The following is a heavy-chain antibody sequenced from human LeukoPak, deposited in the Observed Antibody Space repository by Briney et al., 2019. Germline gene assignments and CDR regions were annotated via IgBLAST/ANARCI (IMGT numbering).Heavy chain of an antibody. Sequence: PSETLSLTCTVSGGPFSGYYWNWIRQPPGKGLEWIGYIYYNGRTNYNPSLKSRVTISVDTSKNQFSLKLSSVTVADTAVYYCAGTRYFDWLLPELDYWGQGSLVTVSS. CDR3: AGTRYFDWLLPELDY. J-gene: IGHJ4*02. CDR1: GGPFSGYY. CDR2: IYYNGRT. D-gene: IGHD3-9*01. V-gene: IGHV4-59*01.